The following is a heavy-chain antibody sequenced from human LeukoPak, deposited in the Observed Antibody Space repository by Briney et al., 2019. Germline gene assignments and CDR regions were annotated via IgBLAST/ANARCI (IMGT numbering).Heavy chain of an antibody. Sequence: GGSLRLSCAASEFTFSSYWMHWVRQAPGKGLMWVSRINNDGSSTSYADSVKGRFTISRDNAKNTLYLQMNSLRAEDTAVYYRARAERQQLVFYYYYYMDVWGKGTTVTVSS. V-gene: IGHV3-74*01. CDR3: ARAERQQLVFYYYYYMDV. CDR1: EFTFSSYW. CDR2: INNDGSST. J-gene: IGHJ6*03. D-gene: IGHD6-13*01.